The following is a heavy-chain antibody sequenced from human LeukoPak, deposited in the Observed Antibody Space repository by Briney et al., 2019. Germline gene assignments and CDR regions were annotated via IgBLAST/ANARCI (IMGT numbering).Heavy chain of an antibody. CDR3: ARAYCSSTSCYAYYYYMDV. J-gene: IGHJ6*03. Sequence: ASVKVSCKASGYTFTSYGISWVRQAPGQGLEWMGWISAYNGNTNYAQKLRGRVTMTTDTSTSTAYMELRSLRSDDTAVYYCARAYCSSTSCYAYYYYMDVWGKGTTVTVSS. CDR1: GYTFTSYG. D-gene: IGHD2-2*01. V-gene: IGHV1-18*01. CDR2: ISAYNGNT.